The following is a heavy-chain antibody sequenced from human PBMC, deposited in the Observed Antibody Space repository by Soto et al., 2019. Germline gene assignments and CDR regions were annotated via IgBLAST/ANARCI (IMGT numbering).Heavy chain of an antibody. Sequence: GESLKISCKGSGYSFTSYWISWVRQMPGKGLEWMGRIDPSDSYTNYSPSFQGHVTISADKSISTAYLQWSSLKASDTAMYYCASYSYGTKWFDPWGQGTLVTVSS. CDR2: IDPSDSYT. J-gene: IGHJ5*02. CDR3: ASYSYGTKWFDP. D-gene: IGHD5-18*01. V-gene: IGHV5-10-1*01. CDR1: GYSFTSYW.